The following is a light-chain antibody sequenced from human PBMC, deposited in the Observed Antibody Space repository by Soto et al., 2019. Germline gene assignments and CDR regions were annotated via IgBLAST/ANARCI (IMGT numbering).Light chain of an antibody. CDR3: AAWDDSLNGRGV. J-gene: IGLJ1*01. Sequence: QSVLTQPPSASGTPGQRVTISCSGSSSNIGSNSVNWYQQLPGAAPKLLIYSNNQRPSGVPDRFSGSKSGTSASLVISGLQSEDEADYYCAAWDDSLNGRGVFGTGTKVTVL. CDR2: SNN. V-gene: IGLV1-44*01. CDR1: SSNIGSNS.